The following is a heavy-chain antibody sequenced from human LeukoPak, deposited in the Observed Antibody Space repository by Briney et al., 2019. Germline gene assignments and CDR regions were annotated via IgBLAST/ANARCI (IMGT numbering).Heavy chain of an antibody. CDR3: ASPNPRIAARPYYYYYMDV. J-gene: IGHJ6*03. V-gene: IGHV3-21*01. D-gene: IGHD6-6*01. CDR1: GFTSSSYE. Sequence: GGALRLSCAASGFTSSSYEMNWVRHAPGKGLEWVSSISSSSSYIYYAGSVKGRFTISRENAKNSLYLQMNSLRAEDTAVYYCASPNPRIAARPYYYYYMDVWGKGTTVTVSS. CDR2: ISSSSSYI.